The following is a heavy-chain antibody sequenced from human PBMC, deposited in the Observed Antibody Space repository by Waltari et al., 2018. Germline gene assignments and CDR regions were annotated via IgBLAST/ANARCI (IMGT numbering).Heavy chain of an antibody. V-gene: IGHV4-38-2*02. CDR3: ARVWVVGDTTGYFDY. Sequence: QVQLQESGPGLVKPSETLSLTCTVPGYSISSVSYCGWIRQPPGKGLEWIGSIYNGGSTYYNPSVKSRVTISVDTSKNQFSLKLSSVTAEDTAVYYCARVWVVGDTTGYFDYWGQGTLVTVSS. CDR2: IYNGGST. J-gene: IGHJ4*02. CDR1: GYSISSVSY. D-gene: IGHD1-26*01.